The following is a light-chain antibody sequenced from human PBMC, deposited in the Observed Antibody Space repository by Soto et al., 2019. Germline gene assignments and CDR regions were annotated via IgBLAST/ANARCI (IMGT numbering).Light chain of an antibody. V-gene: IGKV1-33*01. CDR2: GAS. J-gene: IGKJ4*01. CDR1: QTISSW. CDR3: QQYDILPPT. Sequence: DIQMTQSPSTLSGSVGDRVTITCRASQTISSWLAWYQQKPGKAPKLLIYGASNLEIGVPSRFSGSGSGADFTFTINSLQPEDIATYYCQQYDILPPTFGGGTKVEIK.